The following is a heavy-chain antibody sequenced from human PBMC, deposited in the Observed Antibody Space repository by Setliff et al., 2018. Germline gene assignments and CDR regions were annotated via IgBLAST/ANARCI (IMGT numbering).Heavy chain of an antibody. CDR3: ARDLNRGSFDF. Sequence: PEETLSLTCTVSGYSISSGYYWGWIRQPPGKGLEWIGTMYHSGSTYYNPSLKSRVAISVDTSKNQFSLKLSSVTAADTAVYHCARDLNRGSFDFWGQGTLVTVSS. D-gene: IGHD3-16*01. CDR1: GYSISSGYY. CDR2: MYHSGST. J-gene: IGHJ4*02. V-gene: IGHV4-38-2*02.